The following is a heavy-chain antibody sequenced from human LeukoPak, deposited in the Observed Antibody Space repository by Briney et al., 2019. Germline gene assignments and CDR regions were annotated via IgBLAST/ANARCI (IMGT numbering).Heavy chain of an antibody. CDR2: INYSGST. CDR3: AREYSSFEY. D-gene: IGHD3-22*01. V-gene: IGHV4-59*01. Sequence: SETLSLTCTVSDGSMSGYYWHWIRQPPGMGLEWIGYINYSGSTDYKPSLKSRVTISVDTSNNQFSLNLRSVTAADTAVYYCAREYSSFEYWGQGILVTVSS. CDR1: DGSMSGYY. J-gene: IGHJ4*02.